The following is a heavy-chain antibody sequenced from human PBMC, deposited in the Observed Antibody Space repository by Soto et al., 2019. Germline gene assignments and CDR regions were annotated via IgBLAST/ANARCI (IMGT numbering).Heavy chain of an antibody. CDR1: GGMMRYDGNS. CDR2: ISRLETT. Sequence: MYLTFRALGGMMRYDGNSGSSICQSPGKGLEWLGYISRLETTYYNPSFKSRLSLSIDRTRNQFSLSLSSMTAADKAVDYCARVGCYDSFDLWGQIIEFTVSS. V-gene: IGHV4-30-2*06. CDR3: ARVGCYDSFDL. D-gene: IGHD3-22*01. J-gene: IGHJ4*02.